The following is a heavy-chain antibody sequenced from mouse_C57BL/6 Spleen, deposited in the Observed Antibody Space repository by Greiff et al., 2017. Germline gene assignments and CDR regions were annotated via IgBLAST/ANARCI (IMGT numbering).Heavy chain of an antibody. V-gene: IGHV1-53*01. D-gene: IGHD2-2*01. J-gene: IGHJ2*01. Sequence: QVQLQQPGTELVKPGASVKLSCKASGYTFTSYWMHWVKQRPGQGLEWIGNINPSNGGTNYNEKFKSKATLTVDKSSSTAYMQLSRLTSEDSAVYYCARSTMVTYYFDYWGQGTTLTVSS. CDR2: INPSNGGT. CDR3: ARSTMVTYYFDY. CDR1: GYTFTSYW.